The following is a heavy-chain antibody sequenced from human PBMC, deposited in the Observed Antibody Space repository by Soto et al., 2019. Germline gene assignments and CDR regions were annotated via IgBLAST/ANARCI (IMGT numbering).Heavy chain of an antibody. D-gene: IGHD3-10*01. CDR1: GFTFSSYS. CDR2: ISSGSSYI. J-gene: IGHJ6*02. V-gene: IGHV3-21*01. CDR3: ARSAGGSGKLWNYYGMDV. Sequence: EVQLVESGGGLVKPGGSLRLSCAASGFTFSSYSMNWVRQAPGKGLEWVSSISSGSSYIYYADSVKGRFTISRDNAKKSXXMQMNSLRAEDTAVYYCARSAGGSGKLWNYYGMDVWGQGTTVTVSS.